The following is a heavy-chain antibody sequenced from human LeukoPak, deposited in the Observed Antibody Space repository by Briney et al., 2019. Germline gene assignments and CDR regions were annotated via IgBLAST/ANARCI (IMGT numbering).Heavy chain of an antibody. V-gene: IGHV1-2*02. J-gene: IGHJ6*03. CDR1: GYTFTGYY. Sequence: ASVNVSCKASGYTFTGYYMHWVRQAPGQGLEWMGWINPNSGGTNYAQKFQGRVTMTRDTSISTAYMELSSLRSDDTAVYYCARVAYSSSWYQVHYMDVWGKGTTVTVSS. D-gene: IGHD6-13*01. CDR2: INPNSGGT. CDR3: ARVAYSSSWYQVHYMDV.